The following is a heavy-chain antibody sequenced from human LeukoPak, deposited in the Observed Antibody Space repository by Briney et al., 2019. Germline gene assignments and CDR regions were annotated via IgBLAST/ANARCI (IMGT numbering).Heavy chain of an antibody. V-gene: IGHV3-48*01. Sequence: LPGGSLRLSCAASAFTFSDYSMNWVRQAPGKGLEWLSYISGRSSTIYYADSVKGRFTISRDNAKNSLYLQMNSLRAEDTAVYYCARDRINSGSYYFDYWGQGPLVTVSS. CDR3: ARDRINSGSYYFDY. CDR1: AFTFSDYS. D-gene: IGHD1-26*01. CDR2: ISGRSSTI. J-gene: IGHJ4*02.